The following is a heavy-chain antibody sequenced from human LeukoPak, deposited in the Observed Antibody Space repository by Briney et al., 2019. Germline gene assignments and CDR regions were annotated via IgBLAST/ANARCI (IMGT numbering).Heavy chain of an antibody. Sequence: PGGSLRLSCAASGFTFSSYAMSWVRQAPGKGLEWVSAISGSGGSTYYADSVKGRFTISRDNSKNTLYLQMNSLRAEDTAVYYCAKRQGSSGYYVKPINCGMDVWGQGTTVTVSS. CDR2: ISGSGGST. D-gene: IGHD3-22*01. V-gene: IGHV3-23*01. J-gene: IGHJ6*02. CDR3: AKRQGSSGYYVKPINCGMDV. CDR1: GFTFSSYA.